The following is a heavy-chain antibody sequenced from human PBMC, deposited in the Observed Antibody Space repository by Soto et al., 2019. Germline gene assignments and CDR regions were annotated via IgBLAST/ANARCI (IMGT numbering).Heavy chain of an antibody. J-gene: IGHJ4*02. D-gene: IGHD3-10*01. Sequence: SETLSLTCTVSGGSISSYYWSWIRQPPGKGLEWIGYIYYSGSTNYNPSLKSRVTISVDTSKNQFSLKLSSVTAADTAVYYCARGGPPGSGSYHNVHWGQGTLVTVSS. V-gene: IGHV4-59*01. CDR3: ARGGPPGSGSYHNVH. CDR2: IYYSGST. CDR1: GGSISSYY.